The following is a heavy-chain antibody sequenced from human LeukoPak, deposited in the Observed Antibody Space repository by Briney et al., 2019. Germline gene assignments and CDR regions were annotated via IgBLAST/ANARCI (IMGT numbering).Heavy chain of an antibody. CDR1: VLTFSSYA. CDR3: ARGGKAMVFPWDY. V-gene: IGHV3-30-3*01. J-gene: IGHJ4*02. D-gene: IGHD5-18*01. Sequence: VGSLRLSCAASVLTFSSYAMHRVREAPGKGLECVAVISYDGSNKYYADSVKGRFTISRDNSKHPLYLQMNSLRAEDTAVYYCARGGKAMVFPWDYWGQGTLVTVSP. CDR2: ISYDGSNK.